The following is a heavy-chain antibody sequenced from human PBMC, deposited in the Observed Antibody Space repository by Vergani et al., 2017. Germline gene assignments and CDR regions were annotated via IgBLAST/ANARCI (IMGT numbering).Heavy chain of an antibody. CDR2: ISYDGTEE. J-gene: IGHJ4*02. CDR1: GFTFGNYA. Sequence: QVKLEESGGGVVQPGRSLRLSCAASGFTFGNYAMHWVRQAPGKGLEWVGLISYDGTEEKYGDSVNGRFTISRDNSKKMVFLQMNSLRVEDTAMYYCARGGKGIIMVVPSTRLWGQGTQVSVSS. V-gene: IGHV3-30-3*01. CDR3: ARGGKGIIMVVPSTRL. D-gene: IGHD2-21*02.